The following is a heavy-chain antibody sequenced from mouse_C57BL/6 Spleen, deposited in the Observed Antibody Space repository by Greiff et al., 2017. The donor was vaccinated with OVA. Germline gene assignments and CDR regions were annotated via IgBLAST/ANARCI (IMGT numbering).Heavy chain of an antibody. V-gene: IGHV2-6-1*01. Sequence: VQLQQSGPGLVAPSQSLSISCTVSGFSLTSYGVHWVSQPPGKGLEWLVVIWSDGSTTYNSALKTRLGISKDNSKSQVFLKMNHLQTDDTAMYYCARHDGYYSYAMDYWGQGTSVTVSS. CDR2: IWSDGST. CDR3: ARHDGYYSYAMDY. CDR1: GFSLTSYG. J-gene: IGHJ4*01. D-gene: IGHD2-3*01.